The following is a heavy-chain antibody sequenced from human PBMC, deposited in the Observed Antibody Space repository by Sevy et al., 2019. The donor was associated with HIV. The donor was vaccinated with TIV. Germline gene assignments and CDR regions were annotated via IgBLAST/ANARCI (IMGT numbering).Heavy chain of an antibody. CDR2: ISAYNGNT. CDR1: GYTFTSYG. Sequence: ASVKVSCKASGYTFTSYGISWVRQAPGQGLEWMGWISAYNGNTNYAQKLQGSVTMTTDTSTSTAYMELRSLGSDDTAVYYCARDGRPTVYCGGDCYSRHYYYYYYMDVWGKGTTVTVSS. D-gene: IGHD2-21*02. CDR3: ARDGRPTVYCGGDCYSRHYYYYYYMDV. J-gene: IGHJ6*03. V-gene: IGHV1-18*01.